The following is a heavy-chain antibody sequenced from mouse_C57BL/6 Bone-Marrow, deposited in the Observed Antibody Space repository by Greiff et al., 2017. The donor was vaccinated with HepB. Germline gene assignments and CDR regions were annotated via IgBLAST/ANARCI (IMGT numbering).Heavy chain of an antibody. CDR3: TRSDDGYYRYWFAY. CDR2: IDPETGGT. D-gene: IGHD2-3*01. CDR1: GYTFTDYE. V-gene: IGHV1-15*01. J-gene: IGHJ3*01. Sequence: QVQLKQSGAELVRPGASVTLSCKASGYTFTDYEMHWVKQTPVHGLEWIGAIDPETGGTAYNQKFTGKAILTADKSSSTAYMELRSLTSEDSAVYYCTRSDDGYYRYWFAYWGQGTLVTVSA.